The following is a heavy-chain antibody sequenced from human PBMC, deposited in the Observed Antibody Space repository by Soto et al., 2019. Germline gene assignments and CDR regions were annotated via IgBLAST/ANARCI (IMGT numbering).Heavy chain of an antibody. Sequence: ASVKVSCKASGYTFTSYYMHWVRQAPGQGLEWMGIINPSGGSTSYAQKFQGRVTMTRDTSTSTVYMELSSLRSEDTAVYYCARDSRFEYYDSSGPYWGQGTLVTVSS. J-gene: IGHJ4*02. CDR3: ARDSRFEYYDSSGPY. CDR2: INPSGGST. D-gene: IGHD3-22*01. V-gene: IGHV1-46*01. CDR1: GYTFTSYY.